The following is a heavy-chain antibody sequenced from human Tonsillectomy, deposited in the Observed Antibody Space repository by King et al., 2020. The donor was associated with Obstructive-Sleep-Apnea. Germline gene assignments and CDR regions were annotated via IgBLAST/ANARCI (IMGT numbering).Heavy chain of an antibody. CDR3: ARDLTRIAAAGRFFDY. Sequence: QLVQSGGGVVQPGRSLRLSCAASGFIFSRYAMHWVRQAPGKGLEWVAIVSYDGSNEYYADSVKGRFSVSRDNSKHTLFLQMNSLRVEDTAVYYCARDLTRIAAAGRFFDYWGQGTLVTVSS. CDR2: VSYDGSNE. J-gene: IGHJ4*02. CDR1: GFIFSRYA. D-gene: IGHD6-13*01. V-gene: IGHV3-30*04.